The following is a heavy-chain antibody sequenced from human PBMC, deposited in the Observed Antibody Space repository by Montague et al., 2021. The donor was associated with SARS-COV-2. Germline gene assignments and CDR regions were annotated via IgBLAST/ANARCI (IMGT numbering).Heavy chain of an antibody. V-gene: IGHV4-39*07. CDR2: FYYSGST. D-gene: IGHD6-13*01. J-gene: IGHJ6*02. CDR1: GGSISSSSYY. CDR3: ARLGSLQLVRLSGMDV. Sequence: SETLSLTCTVSGGSISSSSYYWGWLRQPPGKGLEWIGSFYYSGSTYYNPSLKSRVTISVDTSKNQFSLKLTSVTAADTSVYYCARLGSLQLVRLSGMDVWGQGTMVTVSS.